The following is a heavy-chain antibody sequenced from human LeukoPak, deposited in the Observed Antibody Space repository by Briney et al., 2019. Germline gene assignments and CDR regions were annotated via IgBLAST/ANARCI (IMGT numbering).Heavy chain of an antibody. J-gene: IGHJ3*02. V-gene: IGHV4-31*03. D-gene: IGHD3-3*01. CDR3: ARGGTIFGVVSAFDI. Sequence: SETLSLTCTVSGGSISSGGYYWSWIRQHPGKGLEWIGYIYYSGSTYYDPSLKSRVTISVDTSKNQFSLKLSSVTAADTAVYYCARGGTIFGVVSAFDIWGQGTMVTVSS. CDR1: GGSISSGGYY. CDR2: IYYSGST.